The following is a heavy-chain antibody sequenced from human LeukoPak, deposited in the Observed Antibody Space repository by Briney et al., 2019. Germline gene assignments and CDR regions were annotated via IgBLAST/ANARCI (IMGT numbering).Heavy chain of an antibody. CDR3: VKDRYCSSTSCNDLFDY. CDR1: GFTFSSYA. J-gene: IGHJ4*02. D-gene: IGHD2-2*01. CDR2: ISGSGGST. V-gene: IGHV3-23*01. Sequence: GGSLRLSCAASGFTFSSYAMSWVRQAPGKGLEWVSAISGSGGSTYYADSVKGRFTISRDNSKNTLYLQMNSLRAEDTAVYYCVKDRYCSSTSCNDLFDYWGQGTLVTVSS.